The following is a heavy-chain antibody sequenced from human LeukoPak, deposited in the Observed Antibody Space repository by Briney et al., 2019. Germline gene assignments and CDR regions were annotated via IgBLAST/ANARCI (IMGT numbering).Heavy chain of an antibody. V-gene: IGHV3-23*01. CDR2: ISGSGGST. D-gene: IGHD3-3*01. J-gene: IGHJ3*02. Sequence: GGSLRLPCAASGFTFSSYAMSWVRQAPGKGLEWVSAISGSGGSTYYADSVKGRFTISRDNSKNTLYLQMNSLRAEDTAVYHCAKDRADVLRFLEWGPDAFDIWGQGTMVTVSS. CDR3: AKDRADVLRFLEWGPDAFDI. CDR1: GFTFSSYA.